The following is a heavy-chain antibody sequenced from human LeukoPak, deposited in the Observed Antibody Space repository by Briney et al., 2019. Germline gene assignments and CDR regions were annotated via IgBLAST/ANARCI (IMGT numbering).Heavy chain of an antibody. Sequence: GGTLTLSCAASGVTFSSYWMSWVRQAPGKGLEWVANIKQDGSAKYYVDSVKGRFTISRDNAKNSLYLQMNSLRAEDTAVYYCARDLRETTVTTFDYWGQGTLVTVSS. V-gene: IGHV3-7*01. D-gene: IGHD4-11*01. CDR2: IKQDGSAK. CDR3: ARDLRETTVTTFDY. CDR1: GVTFSSYW. J-gene: IGHJ4*02.